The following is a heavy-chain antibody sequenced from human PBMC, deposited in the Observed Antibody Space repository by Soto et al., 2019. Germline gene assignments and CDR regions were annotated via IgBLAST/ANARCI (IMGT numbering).Heavy chain of an antibody. CDR3: ARDPAYSTNGVCPIFDF. Sequence: SETLSLTFTVSGDSVTNYFWSWMRQPPGKGLEWIGHMYHGGRTNYSPSLKSRVTMSLDSSRNQFSLNLSSVTAADTAVYFCARDPAYSTNGVCPIFDFWGQALRVTVLS. V-gene: IGHV4-59*02. CDR1: GDSVTNYF. J-gene: IGHJ4*02. D-gene: IGHD2-8*01. CDR2: MYHGGRT.